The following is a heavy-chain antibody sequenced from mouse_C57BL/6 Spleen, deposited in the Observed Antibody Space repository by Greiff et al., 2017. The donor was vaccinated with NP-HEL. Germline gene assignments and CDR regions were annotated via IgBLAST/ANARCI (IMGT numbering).Heavy chain of an antibody. CDR2: INPYNGGT. J-gene: IGHJ3*01. CDR3: ARLDYGSSYPFAY. CDR1: GYTFTDYY. Sequence: VQLQQSGPVLVKPGASVKMSCKASGYTFTDYYMNWVKQSHGKSLEWIGVINPYNGGTSYNQKFKGKATLTVDKSSSTAYMELNSLTSEDSAVYYCARLDYGSSYPFAYWGQGTLVTVSA. V-gene: IGHV1-19*01. D-gene: IGHD1-1*01.